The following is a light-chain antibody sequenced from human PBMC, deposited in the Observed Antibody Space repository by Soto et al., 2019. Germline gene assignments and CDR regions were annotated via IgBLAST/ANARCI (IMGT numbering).Light chain of an antibody. V-gene: IGKV4-1*01. Sequence: DIVMTQSPDSLAVSLGERATINCKSSQSVLYSSNNKNYLAWYQQKPGQPPKLLIYWASTRESGVPDRFSGSGSGTDFTLTINSLQAEDVAVYYCQQYYTSTCTFGQGTKLEIK. CDR2: WAS. J-gene: IGKJ2*02. CDR3: QQYYTSTCT. CDR1: QSVLYSSNNKNY.